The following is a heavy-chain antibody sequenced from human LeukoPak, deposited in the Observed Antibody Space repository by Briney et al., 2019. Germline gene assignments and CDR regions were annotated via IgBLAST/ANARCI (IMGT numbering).Heavy chain of an antibody. CDR1: GFTFSSYC. Sequence: GGSLRLSCAASGFTFSSYCMMWVRQAPGRGREGGANIKQDGSEKYYMDSVKGRFTISKDNAKNSLYLQMKSLRSEDTAVYYGARGSYYDYVWGSYRSPLRYFDYWGQGTLVTVSS. V-gene: IGHV3-7*01. CDR3: ARGSYYDYVWGSYRSPLRYFDY. D-gene: IGHD3-16*02. CDR2: IKQDGSEK. J-gene: IGHJ4*02.